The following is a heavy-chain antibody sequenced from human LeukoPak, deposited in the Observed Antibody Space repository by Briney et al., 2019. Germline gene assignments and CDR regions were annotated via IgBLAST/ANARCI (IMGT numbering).Heavy chain of an antibody. CDR3: AKFRGGTYYHYCMDV. J-gene: IGHJ6*03. D-gene: IGHD1-1*01. CDR1: GFTVSSNY. Sequence: GESLRLSCAASGFTVSSNYMSWVRQAPGKGLEWVSVIYSGGSTYYADSVKGRFTISRDNSKNTLYLQVNSLRAEDTAVYYCAKFRGGTYYHYCMDVWGKGTTVAVSS. CDR2: IYSGGST. V-gene: IGHV3-66*01.